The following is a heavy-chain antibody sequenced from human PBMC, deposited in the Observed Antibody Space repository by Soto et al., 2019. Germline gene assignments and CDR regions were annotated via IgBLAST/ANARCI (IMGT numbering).Heavy chain of an antibody. V-gene: IGHV4-59*01. CDR1: GGSIRSYY. Sequence: PSETLSLTCTVSGGSIRSYYWGWIRQPPGKGLEWIGYVYYSGSTNYNPSLKSRVTISVDTSKNQFSLKLSSVTAADTAVYYCASSTGYSNQFDPWGQRTLVPVSS. CDR3: ASSTGYSNQFDP. J-gene: IGHJ5*02. D-gene: IGHD1-26*01. CDR2: VYYSGST.